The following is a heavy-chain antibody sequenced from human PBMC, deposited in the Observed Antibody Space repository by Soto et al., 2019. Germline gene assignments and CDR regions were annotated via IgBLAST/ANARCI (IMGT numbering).Heavy chain of an antibody. CDR2: IWYDGSNK. CDR1: GFTFSSYG. V-gene: IGHV3-33*01. J-gene: IGHJ6*03. CDR3: ARCDSSTWPYYMDV. D-gene: IGHD6-13*01. Sequence: GGSLRLSCAASGFTFSSYGMHWVRQAPGKGLEWVAVIWYDGSNKYYGDSVKGRFTISRDNSKNTLYLQMNSVRAEDTAVYKCARCDSSTWPYYMDVWGKGTTVTVSS.